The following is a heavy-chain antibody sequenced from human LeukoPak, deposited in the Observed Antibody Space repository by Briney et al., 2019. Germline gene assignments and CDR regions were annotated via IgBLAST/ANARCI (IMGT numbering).Heavy chain of an antibody. D-gene: IGHD3-22*01. CDR2: IIPIFGTA. V-gene: IGHV1-69*05. CDR3: ARELRYYDSSGYHRYYFDY. J-gene: IGHJ4*02. Sequence: SVKVSCKASGYTFTSYGISWVRQAPGQGLEWMGGIIPIFGTANYAQKFQGRVTITTDESTSTAYMELSSLRSEDTAVYYCARELRYYDSSGYHRYYFDYWGQGTLVTVSS. CDR1: GYTFTSYG.